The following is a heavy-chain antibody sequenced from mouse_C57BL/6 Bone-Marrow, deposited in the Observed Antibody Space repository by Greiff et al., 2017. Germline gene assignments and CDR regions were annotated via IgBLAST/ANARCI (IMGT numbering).Heavy chain of an antibody. Sequence: EVQLVESGPGLVKPSQSLSLTCSVTGYSITSGYYWNWIRQFPGNKLEWMGYISYDGSNNYNPSLKNRISITRYTSKKQFFLRLNSVTTEDTATYYCAREHGSSPWLAYWGQGTLVTVSA. D-gene: IGHD1-1*01. J-gene: IGHJ3*01. CDR2: ISYDGSN. CDR3: AREHGSSPWLAY. CDR1: GYSITSGYY. V-gene: IGHV3-6*01.